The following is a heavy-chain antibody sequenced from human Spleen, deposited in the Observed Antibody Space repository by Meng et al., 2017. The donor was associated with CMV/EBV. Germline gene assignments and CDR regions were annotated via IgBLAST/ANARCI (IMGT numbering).Heavy chain of an antibody. V-gene: IGHV3-23*01. CDR2: IVNSRDPT. CDR3: AIGGANNIVMEGATGGG. J-gene: IGHJ4*02. Sequence: SNGRVWVGQAQGRGLDGGFAIVNSRDPTYYADSVKGRLTISRDNSKNTLFLQMSSLRADDTAVYYCAIGGANNIVMEGATGGGWGQGTLVTVSS. CDR1: SNG. D-gene: IGHD5-12*01.